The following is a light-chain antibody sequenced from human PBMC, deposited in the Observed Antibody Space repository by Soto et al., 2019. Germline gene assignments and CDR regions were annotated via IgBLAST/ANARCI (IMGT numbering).Light chain of an antibody. J-gene: IGKJ1*01. CDR1: QSVLYSSNNKNY. V-gene: IGKV4-1*01. CDR3: QQYYSNSE. Sequence: DIVMTQSPDSLAVSRGERATINCTSSQSVLYSSNNKNYFAWYQQKPGQPPKLLIYWASTRKSGVPDRFSGSGSGIDFTLTISSLQAEDVAVYYCQQYYSNSEFGQGTKVEIK. CDR2: WAS.